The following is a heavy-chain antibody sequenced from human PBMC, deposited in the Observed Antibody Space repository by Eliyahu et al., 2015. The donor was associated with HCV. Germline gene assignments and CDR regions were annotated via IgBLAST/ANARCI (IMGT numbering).Heavy chain of an antibody. Sequence: QVQLQESGPGLVKPSETLSLTCXVXGXSISSSYWXWIRPPAGKGLEWIGRIYTSGSTNYNXSXKSRVTMSVDTSKNQFSLKLSSVTAADTAVYYCARDMGDRRPNWYFDLWGRGXLVTVSS. J-gene: IGHJ2*01. CDR1: GXSISSSY. V-gene: IGHV4-4*07. D-gene: IGHD3-16*01. CDR2: IYTSGST. CDR3: ARDMGDRRPNWYFDL.